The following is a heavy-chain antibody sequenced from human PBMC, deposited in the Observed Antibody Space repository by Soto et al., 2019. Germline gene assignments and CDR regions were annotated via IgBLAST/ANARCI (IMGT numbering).Heavy chain of an antibody. CDR2: INAGNGNT. Sequence: ASVKVSCKASGYPFTDFAISWVRQAPGQRLEWMGWINAGNGNTKYSQKFQGRVTITRDTSASTAYMELSSLRSEDTAVYYCARVPMMGGMAVWGQGTTVTVSS. D-gene: IGHD2-2*01. CDR1: GYPFTDFA. J-gene: IGHJ6*02. CDR3: ARVPMMGGMAV. V-gene: IGHV1-3*01.